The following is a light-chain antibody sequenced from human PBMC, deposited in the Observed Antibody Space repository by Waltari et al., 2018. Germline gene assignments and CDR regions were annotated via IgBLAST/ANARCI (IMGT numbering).Light chain of an antibody. J-gene: IGKJ4*01. CDR3: QQYYSIALN. CDR1: QVIGNA. CDR2: AAS. Sequence: DIQMTQSPSSLSASVGDRLPIPCRASQVIGNALAWYQQKPGKAPKLLFYAASRLESGVPSRFSGSGSGTDYTLTISSLQPEDFATYYCQQYYSIALNFGGGTKVEIK. V-gene: IGKV1-NL1*01.